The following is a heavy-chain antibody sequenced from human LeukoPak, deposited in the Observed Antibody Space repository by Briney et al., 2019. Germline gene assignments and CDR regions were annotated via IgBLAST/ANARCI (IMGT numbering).Heavy chain of an antibody. D-gene: IGHD1-26*01. Sequence: PGGSLRLSCAASGFTFSTYWMAWVRQAPGKGVEWVANIKGDESARHQADSVKGRFTISRDNTQNSVYLQMSSLRGEDTAVYYCARDVVGSLDYWGQGTLVTVSS. J-gene: IGHJ4*02. CDR1: GFTFSTYW. CDR2: IKGDESAR. CDR3: ARDVVGSLDY. V-gene: IGHV3-7*01.